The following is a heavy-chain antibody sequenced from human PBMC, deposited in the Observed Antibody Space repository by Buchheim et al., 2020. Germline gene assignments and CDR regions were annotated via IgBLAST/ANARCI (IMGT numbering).Heavy chain of an antibody. D-gene: IGHD2-21*02. CDR2: FYYSGTT. CDR3: AGGGDWPGRYCFDY. Sequence: QLQLQESGPGLVKPSETLSLTCAVSGGSITSDSYYWGWIRQPPGKGLEWIGSFYYSGTTYYRPSLKSRVTISVDTSQNQFSLRLTCGTAADTAVYYWAGGGDWPGRYCFDYWGKGTL. V-gene: IGHV4-39*01. J-gene: IGHJ4*02. CDR1: GGSITSDSYY.